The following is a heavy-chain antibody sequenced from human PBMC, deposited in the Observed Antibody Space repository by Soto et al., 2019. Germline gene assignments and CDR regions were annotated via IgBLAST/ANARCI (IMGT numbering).Heavy chain of an antibody. J-gene: IGHJ4*02. Sequence: QVQLVQSGAEVKKPGASVKLSCKASGYTVTNYTIHWVRQAPGQRLEWMGWINAGTGHTRFSEKLQGRVSLTRDTSASTAYLDLTSLRFEDTGVYYCARRSYSRSGDDVDYWGQGTLVTVSS. CDR3: ARRSYSRSGDDVDY. CDR2: INAGTGHT. V-gene: IGHV1-3*01. CDR1: GYTVTNYT. D-gene: IGHD1-26*01.